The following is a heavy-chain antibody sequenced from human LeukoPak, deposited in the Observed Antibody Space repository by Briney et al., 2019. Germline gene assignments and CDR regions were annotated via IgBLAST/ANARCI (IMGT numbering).Heavy chain of an antibody. D-gene: IGHD2-2*02. Sequence: SVKVSCKASGYTFTSYGISWVRQAPGQGLEWMGGIVPIFGTANYAQKFQGRVTITTDESTSTAYMELSSLRSEDTAVYYCARSHLKYCSSTSCYTSFDYWGQGTLVTVSS. J-gene: IGHJ4*02. CDR1: GYTFTSYG. CDR2: IVPIFGTA. V-gene: IGHV1-69*05. CDR3: ARSHLKYCSSTSCYTSFDY.